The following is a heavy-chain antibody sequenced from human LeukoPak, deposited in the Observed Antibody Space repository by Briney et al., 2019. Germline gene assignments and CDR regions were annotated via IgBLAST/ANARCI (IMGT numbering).Heavy chain of an antibody. J-gene: IGHJ5*02. CDR2: IIPIFGTA. CDR3: TTIFGVTMTNCFDP. Sequence: SVKVSCKASGGTFSSYAISWVRQAPGQGLEWMGGIIPIFGTANYAQKFQGRVTMTEDTSTDTAYMELSSLRSEDTAVYYCTTIFGVTMTNCFDPWGQRTLVTVSS. CDR1: GGTFSSYA. D-gene: IGHD3-3*01. V-gene: IGHV1-69*06.